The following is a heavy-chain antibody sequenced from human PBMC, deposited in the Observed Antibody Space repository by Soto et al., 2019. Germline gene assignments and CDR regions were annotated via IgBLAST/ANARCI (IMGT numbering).Heavy chain of an antibody. V-gene: IGHV1-2*04. J-gene: IGHJ6*02. Sequence: VASVKVSCKASGYTFTGYYMHWVRQAPGQGLEWMGWINPNSGGTNYAQKFQGWVTMTRDTSISTAYMELSRLRSDDTAVYYCARERSGSGRCGMDVWGQGTTVTVSS. CDR1: GYTFTGYY. CDR2: INPNSGGT. D-gene: IGHD3-10*01. CDR3: ARERSGSGRCGMDV.